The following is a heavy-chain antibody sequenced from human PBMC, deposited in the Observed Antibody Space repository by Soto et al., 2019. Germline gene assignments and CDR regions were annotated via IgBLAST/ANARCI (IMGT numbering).Heavy chain of an antibody. J-gene: IGHJ4*02. CDR2: IYYSGST. D-gene: IGHD6-13*01. V-gene: IGHV4-39*01. Sequence: QLQLQESGPGLVKPSETLSLTCTVSGGSISSSSYYWGWIRQPPGKGLEWIGSIYYSGSTYYNPSLKSRVTISVDTSKNQFSLKLSSVTAADTAVYYCARHSRQQLVWFDYWGQGTLVTVSS. CDR1: GGSISSSSYY. CDR3: ARHSRQQLVWFDY.